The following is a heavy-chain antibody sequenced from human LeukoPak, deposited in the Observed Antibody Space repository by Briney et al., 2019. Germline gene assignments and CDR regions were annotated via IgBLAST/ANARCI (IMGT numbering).Heavy chain of an antibody. Sequence: SETLSLTCTVSGGSVSNYYWSWVRQPPGEGLEYIGYIYHSATTNYNPSLTSRVTMSLDTSKTQFSLKLSSVTAADTALYYCATGSSYPPGELDYWGQGSLVTVSS. D-gene: IGHD1-7*01. V-gene: IGHV4-59*02. CDR2: IYHSATT. CDR3: ATGSSYPPGELDY. J-gene: IGHJ4*02. CDR1: GGSVSNYY.